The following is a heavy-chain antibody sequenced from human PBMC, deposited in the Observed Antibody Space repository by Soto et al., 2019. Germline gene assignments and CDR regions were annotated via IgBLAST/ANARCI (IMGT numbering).Heavy chain of an antibody. Sequence: LRLSCEASGFTFINYAMSWVRQSPGKGLEWVSSISDTGGDSYYADSMDGRFTVSRDNSKNTLYLQINSLRAEDTAIYYCVRDLYRSATMPCLDHWGQGALVTAPQ. CDR2: ISDTGGDS. D-gene: IGHD1-1*01. CDR1: GFTFINYA. J-gene: IGHJ4*02. V-gene: IGHV3-23*01. CDR3: VRDLYRSATMPCLDH.